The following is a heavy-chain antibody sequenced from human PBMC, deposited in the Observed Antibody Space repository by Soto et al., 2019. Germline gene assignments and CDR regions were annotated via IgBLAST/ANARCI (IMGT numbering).Heavy chain of an antibody. CDR1: GFTFSSYA. CDR3: AKYSYDILTGSPTWFDP. Sequence: GALRLSCAASGFTFSSYAMSWVRQAPGKGLEWVSAISGSGGSTYYADSVKGRFTISRDNSKNTLYLQMNSLRAEDTAVYYCAKYSYDILTGSPTWFDPWGQGTLVTVSS. D-gene: IGHD3-9*01. V-gene: IGHV3-23*01. CDR2: ISGSGGST. J-gene: IGHJ5*02.